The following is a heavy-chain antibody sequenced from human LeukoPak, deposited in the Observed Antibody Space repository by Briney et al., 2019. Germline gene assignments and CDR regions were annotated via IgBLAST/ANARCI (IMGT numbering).Heavy chain of an antibody. V-gene: IGHV3-23*01. J-gene: IGHJ4*02. CDR2: ISGSGGST. CDR1: GFTFSSYA. Sequence: PGGSLRLPCAASGFTFSSYAMSWVRQAPGKGLEWVPAISGSGGSTYYADSVKGRFTISRDNSKNTLYLQMNSLRAEDTAVYYCAKTNPNIAVAGLDFDYWGQGTLVTVSS. CDR3: AKTNPNIAVAGLDFDY. D-gene: IGHD6-19*01.